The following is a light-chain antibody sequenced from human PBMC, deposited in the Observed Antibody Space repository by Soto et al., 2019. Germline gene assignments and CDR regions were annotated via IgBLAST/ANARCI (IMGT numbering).Light chain of an antibody. J-gene: IGKJ1*01. V-gene: IGKV3-15*01. CDR3: QQYNTYSWT. CDR1: QSVSSN. Sequence: EIVMTQSPATLSVSPGERATLSCRASQSVSSNLAWYQQKPGQAPRLLIYCASTSATGIPARFSGSGSGTEFTLTISSLQSEDFATYYCQQYNTYSWTFGQGTKVDIK. CDR2: CAS.